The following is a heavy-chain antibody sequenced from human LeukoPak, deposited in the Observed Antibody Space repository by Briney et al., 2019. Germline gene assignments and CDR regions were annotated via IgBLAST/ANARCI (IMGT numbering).Heavy chain of an antibody. D-gene: IGHD3-16*01. Sequence: GGSLRLSCAASGFTFSSYWMSWVRQAPGKGLEWVANIKQDGSEKYYVDSVKGRFTISRDNAKNSLYLQMNSLRAEDAAVYYCAKDVRRAWGFFDYWGQGTLVTVSS. CDR2: IKQDGSEK. V-gene: IGHV3-7*03. CDR3: AKDVRRAWGFFDY. CDR1: GFTFSSYW. J-gene: IGHJ4*02.